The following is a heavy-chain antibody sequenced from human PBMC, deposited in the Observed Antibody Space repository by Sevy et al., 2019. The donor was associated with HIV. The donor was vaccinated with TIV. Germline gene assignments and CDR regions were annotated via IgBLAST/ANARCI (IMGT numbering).Heavy chain of an antibody. CDR2: ISGSSSAI. CDR1: GFTFSDYY. D-gene: IGHD3-16*01. CDR3: VARPYSSAYSWSYHFDY. V-gene: IGHV3-11*01. J-gene: IGHJ4*02. Sequence: EGSLRLSCAASGFTFSDYYMSWIRQAPGKGLEWISYISGSSSAIVYADSVKGRFAISRNNAKNSLYLHMDNLRAEDTAVYFCVARPYSSAYSWSYHFDYWGQGTLVTVSS.